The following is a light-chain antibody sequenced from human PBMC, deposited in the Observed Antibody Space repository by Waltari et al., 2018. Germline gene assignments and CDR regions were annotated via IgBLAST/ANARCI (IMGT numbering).Light chain of an antibody. V-gene: IGLV2-14*03. J-gene: IGLJ1*01. CDR2: DVS. Sequence: QSALTQPASVSGSPGQSITISCTGTSSDVGGYNYVSWYQHYPGKAPKLLIYDVSQRPSLLSNLFSASRSGNTSSLTISGLQAEDEADYYCNSYTGDNTFVFGTVTKVTVL. CDR3: NSYTGDNTFV. CDR1: SSDVGGYNY.